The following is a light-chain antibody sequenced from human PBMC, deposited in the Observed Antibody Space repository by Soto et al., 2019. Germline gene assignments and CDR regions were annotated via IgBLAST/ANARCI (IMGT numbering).Light chain of an antibody. CDR1: QGVGNS. J-gene: IGKJ4*01. CDR2: EIS. V-gene: IGKV1-39*01. Sequence: DIQMTQSPSSLSASAGDRVTITCRASQGVGNSLDWYQQKPGKAPKRLIYEISSLQTGVPSRFSGSGSETEFTLSISSLQPEDFATYFCQQIYSAPLTFGGGTKVDIK. CDR3: QQIYSAPLT.